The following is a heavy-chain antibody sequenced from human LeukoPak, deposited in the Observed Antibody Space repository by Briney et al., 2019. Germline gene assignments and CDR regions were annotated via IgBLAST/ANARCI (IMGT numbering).Heavy chain of an antibody. J-gene: IGHJ5*02. CDR2: ISSSGSTI. Sequence: GGSLRLSCAASGFTFSDYYMSWIRQAPGKGLEWVSYISSSGSTIYYADSVKGRFTISRDNAKNSLYLQMNSLRAEDTAVYYCARPLGYCSTTRCPQPWFDPWGQGTLVTVSS. D-gene: IGHD2-2*01. CDR3: ARPLGYCSTTRCPQPWFDP. CDR1: GFTFSDYY. V-gene: IGHV3-11*04.